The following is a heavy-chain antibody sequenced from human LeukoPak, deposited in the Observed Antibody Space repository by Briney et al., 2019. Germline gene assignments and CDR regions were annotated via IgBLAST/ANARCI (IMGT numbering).Heavy chain of an antibody. CDR1: GGSISSSSYY. J-gene: IGHJ4*02. CDR3: ARAGIVGATLDY. D-gene: IGHD1-26*01. Sequence: SETLSLTCTVSGGSISSSSYYWSWIRQPPGKGLEWIGYIYHSGSTYYNPSLKSRVTISVDRSKNQFSLKLSSVTAADTAVYYCARAGIVGATLDYWGQGTLVTVSS. CDR2: IYHSGST. V-gene: IGHV4-30-2*01.